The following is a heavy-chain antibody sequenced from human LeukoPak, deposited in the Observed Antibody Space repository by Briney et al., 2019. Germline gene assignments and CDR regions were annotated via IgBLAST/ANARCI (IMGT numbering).Heavy chain of an antibody. J-gene: IGHJ4*02. D-gene: IGHD1-1*01. V-gene: IGHV5-10-1*01. CDR1: RYSFTSYW. CDR2: IDPSDSYT. Sequence: GESLRISCKGSRYSFTSYWISWVRQMPGKGLEWMGRIDPSDSYTNYSPSFQGHVTISAGKSISTAYLQWSSLKASDTAMYYCARRHWNDVFYFDYWGQGTLVTVSS. CDR3: ARRHWNDVFYFDY.